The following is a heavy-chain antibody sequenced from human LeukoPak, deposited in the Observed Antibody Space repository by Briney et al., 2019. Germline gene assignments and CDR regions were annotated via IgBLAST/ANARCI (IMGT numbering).Heavy chain of an antibody. CDR3: ARKNPTALRNNWFDP. D-gene: IGHD5-18*01. J-gene: IGHJ5*02. CDR2: INPGGSHI. V-gene: IGHV5-51*01. CDR1: GYSFTNYW. Sequence: GESLQISCKGSGYSFTNYWIAWVRQMSGKGMEWMGAINPGGSHIRYSPSFQGQVTISTDKSISTAYLQWSSLKASDTAIYYCARKNPTALRNNWFDPWGQGTLLTVFS.